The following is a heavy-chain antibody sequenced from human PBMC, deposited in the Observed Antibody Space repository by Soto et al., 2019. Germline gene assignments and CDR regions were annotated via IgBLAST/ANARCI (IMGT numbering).Heavy chain of an antibody. CDR3: AAYKLGYCSGGSCYAFDI. Sequence: PSETMSLTCTVSGGSISSSSYYWGWIRQPPGKGLEWIGSIYYSGSTYYNPSLKSRVTISVDTSKNQFSLKLSSVTAADTAVYYCAAYKLGYCSGGSCYAFDIWGQGTMVTVSS. J-gene: IGHJ3*02. V-gene: IGHV4-39*01. D-gene: IGHD2-15*01. CDR2: IYYSGST. CDR1: GGSISSSSYY.